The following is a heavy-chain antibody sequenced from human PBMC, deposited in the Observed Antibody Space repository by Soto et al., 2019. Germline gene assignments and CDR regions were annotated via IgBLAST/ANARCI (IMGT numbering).Heavy chain of an antibody. CDR1: GGSISSYY. V-gene: IGHV4-59*01. Sequence: SETLSLTCTVSGGSISSYYCSWIRQPPGKGLEWIGYIYYSGSTNYNPSLKSRVTISVDTSKNQFSLKLSSVTAADTAVYYCARAQAGADYYDSSGYYYFFDYWGQGTLVTVSS. CDR3: ARAQAGADYYDSSGYYYFFDY. CDR2: IYYSGST. D-gene: IGHD3-22*01. J-gene: IGHJ4*02.